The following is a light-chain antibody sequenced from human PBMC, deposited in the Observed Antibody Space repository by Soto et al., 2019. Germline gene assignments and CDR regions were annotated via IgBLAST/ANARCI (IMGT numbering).Light chain of an antibody. V-gene: IGKV3-20*01. J-gene: IGKJ1*01. Sequence: ETVLTQSPGTLSLSPGERATLSCRASQSVSSGYLAWYQQKSGQAPRLLIYDASSRTTGIPDRFRGSGSVTDVTLTSSRLESADFAVYYCQQYVRSPLSWTFGQGTKLEIK. CDR2: DAS. CDR3: QQYVRSPLSWT. CDR1: QSVSSGY.